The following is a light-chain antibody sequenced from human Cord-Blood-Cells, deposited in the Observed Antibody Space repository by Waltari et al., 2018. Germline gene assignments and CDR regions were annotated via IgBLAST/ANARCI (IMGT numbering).Light chain of an antibody. CDR3: SSYTSSSTL. Sequence: QSALTQPASVSGSPGQSITISCTGTSSPVGGYNYVSWYQQHPGKAPKLMIYDVSNRPSGVSTRFSVSKSGNTASLTISGLQAEDEADYYCSSYTSSSTLFGGGTKLTVL. V-gene: IGLV2-14*01. J-gene: IGLJ3*02. CDR1: SSPVGGYNY. CDR2: DVS.